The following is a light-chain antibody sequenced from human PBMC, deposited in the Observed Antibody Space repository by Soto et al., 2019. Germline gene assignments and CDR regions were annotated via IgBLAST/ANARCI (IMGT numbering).Light chain of an antibody. CDR1: QSVSSN. CDR2: GAS. Sequence: EIVMTQSPATLSVSPGERATLSCRASQSVSSNLAWYQQKPGQAPTLLIYGASARATGIPARFSGSGSGTEFTLTISSLEPEDFAFYYCQQRFFGPGTKVDLK. CDR3: QQRF. V-gene: IGKV3-15*01. J-gene: IGKJ3*01.